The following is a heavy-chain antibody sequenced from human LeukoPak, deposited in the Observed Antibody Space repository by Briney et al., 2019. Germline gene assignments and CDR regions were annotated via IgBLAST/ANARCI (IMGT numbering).Heavy chain of an antibody. CDR2: IYYSGST. V-gene: IGHV4-61*08. J-gene: IGHJ4*02. CDR1: GGSISSGGYY. CDR3: ARFLYSSGWYFDF. Sequence: SETLSLTCTVSGGSISSGGYYWSWIRQHPGKGLEWIGYIYYSGSTNYNPSLKSRVTISVDTSKIQFSLKLFSVTAADTAVYYCARFLYSSGWYFDFWGQGTLVTVSS. D-gene: IGHD6-19*01.